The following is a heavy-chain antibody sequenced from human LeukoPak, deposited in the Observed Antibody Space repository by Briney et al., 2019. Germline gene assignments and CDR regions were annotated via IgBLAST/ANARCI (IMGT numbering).Heavy chain of an antibody. J-gene: IGHJ4*02. Sequence: PGGSLRLSCAASGFTFSNYWMHWVRQAPGKGLEWVSSITGDCNYIFYADSVKGRFTISRDNAQNSLFLELNSLRGEDTAVYYCARERNFYYFDYWGQGALVTVSS. D-gene: IGHD3-3*01. CDR1: GFTFSNYW. CDR2: ITGDCNYI. CDR3: ARERNFYYFDY. V-gene: IGHV3-21*01.